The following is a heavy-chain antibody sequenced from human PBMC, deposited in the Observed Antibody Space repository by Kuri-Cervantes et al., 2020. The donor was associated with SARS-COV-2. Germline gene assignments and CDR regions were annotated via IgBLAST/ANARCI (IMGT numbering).Heavy chain of an antibody. D-gene: IGHD3-9*01. CDR2: INHSGST. CDR3: ARTGTYYDILTGYNVDAFDI. CDR1: GGSFSGYY. V-gene: IGHV4-34*01. Sequence: GSLRLSCAVYGGSFSGYYWSWIRQPPGKGLEWIGEINHSGSTNYNPSLKSRVTISVDTSKNQFSLKLSSVTAADTAVYYCARTGTYYDILTGYNVDAFDIWGQGTMVTVSS. J-gene: IGHJ3*02.